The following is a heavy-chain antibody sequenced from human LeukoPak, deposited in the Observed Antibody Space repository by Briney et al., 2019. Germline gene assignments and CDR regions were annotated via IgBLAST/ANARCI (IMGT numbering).Heavy chain of an antibody. J-gene: IGHJ4*02. D-gene: IGHD6-19*01. CDR2: IGIRGDT. V-gene: IGHV3-13*01. Sequence: PGGSLRLSCAASGFTFIGYDMHWVRQVIGKGLEWVSAIGIRGDTHYSGSVKGRFTISRENAESSLYLQMNSLRAEDTAVYYCARGGIQVSGIDEFDYWGQGTPVTVSS. CDR1: GFTFIGYD. CDR3: ARGGIQVSGIDEFDY.